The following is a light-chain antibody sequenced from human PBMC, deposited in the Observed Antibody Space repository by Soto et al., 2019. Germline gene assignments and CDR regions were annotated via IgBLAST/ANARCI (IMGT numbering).Light chain of an antibody. CDR1: QDISHF. CDR3: QKYNKDSPAT. Sequence: DIQLTQSPSSLSASVGDRVTFTCRASQDISHFLAWYQQRPGEVPRLLIYGASTLQSGVPSRFSGSGFAIDFTLTITSLQPEDVATYYCQKYNKDSPATFGQGTKVEIK. J-gene: IGKJ1*01. V-gene: IGKV1-27*01. CDR2: GAS.